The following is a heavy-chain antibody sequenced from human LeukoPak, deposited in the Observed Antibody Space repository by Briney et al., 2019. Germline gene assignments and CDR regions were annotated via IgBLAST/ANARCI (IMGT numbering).Heavy chain of an antibody. J-gene: IGHJ4*02. CDR2: ISSSGSTI. D-gene: IGHD3-22*01. CDR1: GFTFSDYY. CDR3: ARSRGHYYYDSSGPFDY. V-gene: IGHV3-11*01. Sequence: PGGSLRLSCAASGFTFSDYYMSWIRQAPGKGLEWVSYISSSGSTIYYADSVKGRFTISRDSAKNSLYLQMNSLRAEDTAVYYCARSRGHYYYDSSGPFDYWGQGTLVTVSS.